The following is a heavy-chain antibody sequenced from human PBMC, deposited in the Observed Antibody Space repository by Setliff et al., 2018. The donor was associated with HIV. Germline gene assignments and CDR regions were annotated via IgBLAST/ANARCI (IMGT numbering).Heavy chain of an antibody. Sequence: SLRLSCAASGFTLSSFWMSWVRQAPGKGLEWVANIKQDGSEKYYVDSVKGRFTISGDNAKNSLYLQMNSLRAEDTAVYYCVKDKRVGRLLWFGAFDIWGQGTMVTVS. D-gene: IGHD3-10*01. CDR1: GFTLSSFW. V-gene: IGHV3-7*01. J-gene: IGHJ3*02. CDR2: IKQDGSEK. CDR3: VKDKRVGRLLWFGAFDI.